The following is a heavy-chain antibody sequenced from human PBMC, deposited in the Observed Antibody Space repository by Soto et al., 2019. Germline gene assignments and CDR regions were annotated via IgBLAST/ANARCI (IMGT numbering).Heavy chain of an antibody. CDR1: GYTFTSYD. D-gene: IGHD4-17*01. CDR3: ARGPVDYGGNSFFYYYGMDV. Sequence: QVQLVQSGAEVKKPGASVKVSCKASGYTFTSYDINWVRQATGQGLEWMGWMNPNSGNTGYAQKFQGRVTMTRNTSISTAYIELSSLRSEDTAVYYCARGPVDYGGNSFFYYYGMDVWGQGTTVTVSS. CDR2: MNPNSGNT. V-gene: IGHV1-8*01. J-gene: IGHJ6*02.